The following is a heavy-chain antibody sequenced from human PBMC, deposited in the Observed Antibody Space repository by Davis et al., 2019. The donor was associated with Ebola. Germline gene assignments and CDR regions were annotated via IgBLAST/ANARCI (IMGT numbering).Heavy chain of an antibody. V-gene: IGHV4-34*01. CDR1: GGPISSYY. Sequence: SETLSLTCTVPGGPISSYYWSWIRQSPEKGLEWIGEVNDSGSTNYSPSLKSRVTLSVDTSKNQFSLKLTSVTAADTAAYYCARTTRDSGWFLDYWGQRILVTVSS. CDR2: VNDSGST. CDR3: ARTTRDSGWFLDY. J-gene: IGHJ4*02. D-gene: IGHD6-19*01.